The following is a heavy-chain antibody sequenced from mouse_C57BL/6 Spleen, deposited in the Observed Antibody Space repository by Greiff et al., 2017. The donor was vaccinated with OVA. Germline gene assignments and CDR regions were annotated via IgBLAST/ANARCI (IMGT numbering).Heavy chain of an antibody. Sequence: QVQLQQPGAELVKPGASVKMSCKASGYTFTSYWITWVKQRPGQGLEWIGDIYPGSGSTNYNEKFKSKATLTVDTSSSTAYMQLSSLTSDDSAVYYCARGDYYYGSTWYFDVWGTGTTVTVSS. CDR2: IYPGSGST. CDR3: ARGDYYYGSTWYFDV. V-gene: IGHV1-55*01. CDR1: GYTFTSYW. D-gene: IGHD1-1*01. J-gene: IGHJ1*03.